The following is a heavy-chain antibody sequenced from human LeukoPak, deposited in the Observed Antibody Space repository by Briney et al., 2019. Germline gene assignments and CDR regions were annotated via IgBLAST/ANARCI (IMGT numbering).Heavy chain of an antibody. J-gene: IGHJ4*02. CDR2: ISSSSSYI. CDR1: GFTLSSYS. CDR3: ARDTPSALRFPCPDY. D-gene: IGHD3-3*01. Sequence: GRSLRLSCAASGFTLSSYSMNWVRQAPGNGLKSVSSISSSSSYIYYAESVKGRFNISRDKAKTSMYLQMNILRAEDTAVYYCARDTPSALRFPCPDYWGQGTLVTLSS. V-gene: IGHV3-21*01.